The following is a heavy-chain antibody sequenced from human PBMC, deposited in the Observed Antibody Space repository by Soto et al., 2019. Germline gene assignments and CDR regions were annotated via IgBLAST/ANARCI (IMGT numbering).Heavy chain of an antibody. D-gene: IGHD3-9*01. CDR2: ISYDGSNK. CDR1: GFTFSSYA. Sequence: GGSLRLSCAASGFTFSSYAMHWVRQAPGKGLEWVAVISYDGSNKYYADSVKGRFTISRDNSKNTLYLQMNSLRAEDTAVYYCARETPMDDILTGRYTFFDYWGQGTLVTVSS. J-gene: IGHJ4*02. V-gene: IGHV3-30-3*01. CDR3: ARETPMDDILTGRYTFFDY.